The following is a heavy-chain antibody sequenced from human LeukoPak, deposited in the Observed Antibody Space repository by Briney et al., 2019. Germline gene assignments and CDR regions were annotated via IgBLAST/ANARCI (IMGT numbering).Heavy chain of an antibody. CDR2: IYYSGST. CDR3: ARGVVPAARRSLGRFYFDY. CDR1: GGYISSYY. Sequence: SETLSLTCTVSGGYISSYYWSWLRQPPGKGLEWIGYIYYSGSTNYNPSLKSRVIISVDTSKNQFSLNLSSVTAADTAVYYCARGVVPAARRSLGRFYFDYWGQGTLVTVSS. J-gene: IGHJ4*02. V-gene: IGHV4-59*01. D-gene: IGHD2-2*01.